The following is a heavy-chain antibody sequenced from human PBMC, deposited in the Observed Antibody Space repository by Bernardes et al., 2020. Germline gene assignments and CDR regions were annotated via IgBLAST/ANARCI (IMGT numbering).Heavy chain of an antibody. CDR1: GGSFSGYY. CDR3: ARTTMTMVVTPFDY. V-gene: IGHV4-34*01. CDR2: INHSGST. Sequence: SETLSLTCAVYGGSFSGYYWSWIRQPPGKGLEWIGEINHSGSTNYNPSLKSRVTISVDTSKNQFSLKLSSVTAADTAVYYCARTTMTMVVTPFDYWGQGALVTVSS. D-gene: IGHD4-17*01. J-gene: IGHJ4*02.